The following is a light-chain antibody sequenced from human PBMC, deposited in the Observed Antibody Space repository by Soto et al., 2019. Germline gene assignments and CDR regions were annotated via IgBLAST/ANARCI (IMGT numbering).Light chain of an antibody. Sequence: DIQMTQSPSSLSASVGDRVTITCQASRDIGKYLNWFQEKPGKAPKLLIYDASNLQTGVPSRFSGSGSGTDFTFTISSLQPEDFATYYCQRYDSLPPTFGQGTRLKIK. CDR3: QRYDSLPPT. CDR2: DAS. V-gene: IGKV1-33*01. CDR1: RDIGKY. J-gene: IGKJ5*01.